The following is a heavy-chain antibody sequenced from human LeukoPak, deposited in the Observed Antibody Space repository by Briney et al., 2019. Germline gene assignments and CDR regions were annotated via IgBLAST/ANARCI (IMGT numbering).Heavy chain of an antibody. D-gene: IGHD1-26*01. CDR3: ARGPHGSYHDY. CDR1: GGSISSGGYS. J-gene: IGHJ4*02. V-gene: IGHV4-30-2*01. CDR2: IYHSGST. Sequence: SETLSLTCAVSGGSISSGGYSWSWIRQPPGKGLEWIGYIYHSGSTYYNPSLKSRVTISVDRSKNQFSLKLSSVTAADTVVCYCARGPHGSYHDYWGQGTLVTVSS.